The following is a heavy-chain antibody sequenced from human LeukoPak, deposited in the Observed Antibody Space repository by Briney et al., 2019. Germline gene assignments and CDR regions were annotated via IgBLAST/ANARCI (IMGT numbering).Heavy chain of an antibody. V-gene: IGHV4-59*01. J-gene: IGHJ4*02. CDR2: IYHSGST. CDR1: GGSMISYY. D-gene: IGHD1-26*01. CDR3: ARGSRGASFDY. Sequence: PWETLSLTCSVSGGSMISYYWSWIRQSPGKGLEWIGYIYHSGSTDYNSSLKSRVTISEDTSKKQFSRKVSSVTAADTAVYYCARGSRGASFDYWGQGTLVTVSS.